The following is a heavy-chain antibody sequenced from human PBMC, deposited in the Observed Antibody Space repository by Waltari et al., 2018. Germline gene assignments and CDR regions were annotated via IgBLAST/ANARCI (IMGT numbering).Heavy chain of an antibody. Sequence: QVQLVQSGAEVKKPGASVKISCKTSEYTFASSYVHWVRQAPGQGLEWMGIINTSGRSTIYAQRFQGRVTMTRDTSTSTVYMELSSLKSEDTAVYYCATDTGALWMDVWGQGTTVTVSS. J-gene: IGHJ6*02. CDR2: INTSGRST. V-gene: IGHV1-46*01. CDR1: EYTFASSY. D-gene: IGHD2-21*01. CDR3: ATDTGALWMDV.